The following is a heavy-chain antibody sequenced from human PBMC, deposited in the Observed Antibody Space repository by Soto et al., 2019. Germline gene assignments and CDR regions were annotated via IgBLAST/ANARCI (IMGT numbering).Heavy chain of an antibody. J-gene: IGHJ4*02. D-gene: IGHD6-13*01. CDR1: GGTFSSYA. CDR3: ARVGKQQLVRYYFDY. Sequence: ASVKVSCKASGGTFSSYAISWVRQAPGQGLEWMGGIIPIFGTANYAQKFQGRVTITADESMSTAYMELSSLRSEDTAVYYCARVGKQQLVRYYFDYWGQGTLVTVSS. CDR2: IIPIFGTA. V-gene: IGHV1-69*13.